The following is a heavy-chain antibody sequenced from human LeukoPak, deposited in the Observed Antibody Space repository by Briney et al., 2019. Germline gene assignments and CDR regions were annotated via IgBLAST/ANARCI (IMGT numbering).Heavy chain of an antibody. CDR1: GFTFSTYW. D-gene: IGHD4-23*01. J-gene: IGHJ3*02. CDR2: IRSDGSTT. CDR3: ARENYDYSGDSFAFDI. V-gene: IGHV3-74*01. Sequence: GGSLRLSCAASGFTFSTYWMHRVRHAPGKGLVWVSRIRSDGSTTDYADSVKGRFIISRDKAKNTLYLQMNSLRAEDTAVYYCARENYDYSGDSFAFDIWGRGTVVTVSS.